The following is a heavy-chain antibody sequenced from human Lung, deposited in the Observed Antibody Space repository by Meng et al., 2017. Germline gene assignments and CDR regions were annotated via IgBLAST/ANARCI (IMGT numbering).Heavy chain of an antibody. D-gene: IGHD1-26*01. CDR2: ISYNGSNK. J-gene: IGHJ4*02. CDR1: GFTFSSYA. V-gene: IGHV3-30*01. Sequence: LKISCAASGFTFSSYAMHWVRQAPGKGLEWVAVISYNGSNKYYADSVKGRFTISRDNSKNTLYLQMNSLRAEDTAVYYCAREKVVGATIQGFDYWGQGTLVTVSS. CDR3: AREKVVGATIQGFDY.